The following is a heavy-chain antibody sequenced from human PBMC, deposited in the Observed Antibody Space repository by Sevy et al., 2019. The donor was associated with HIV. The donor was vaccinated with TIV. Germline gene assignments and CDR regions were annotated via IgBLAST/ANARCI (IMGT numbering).Heavy chain of an antibody. CDR2: LGGSGTTP. J-gene: IGHJ4*02. CDR1: GFTFTSYA. Sequence: GGSLRLSCVASGFTFTSYAMSWVRQAPGKGLEWVSGLGGSGTTPYYADSVRGGFTISRDNSKNTLYLQMNSLRAEDTAVYYCAKDMEVTTSGRDFYYFDYWGQGTLVTVSS. CDR3: AKDMEVTTSGRDFYYFDY. V-gene: IGHV3-23*01. D-gene: IGHD2-21*02.